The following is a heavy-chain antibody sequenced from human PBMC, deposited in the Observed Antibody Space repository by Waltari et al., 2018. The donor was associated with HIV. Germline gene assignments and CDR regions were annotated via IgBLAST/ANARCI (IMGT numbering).Heavy chain of an antibody. Sequence: QLQLQESGPGLVKPSETLSLTCTVSGGSISSSSYYWGWIRQPPGKGLEWIGSIYYSGSTYYNPALKSRVTISVDTSKNQFSLKLSSVTAADTAVYYCASYLKYYYGSGSYHVGYWGQGTLVTVSS. D-gene: IGHD3-10*01. CDR3: ASYLKYYYGSGSYHVGY. CDR1: GGSISSSSYY. CDR2: IYYSGST. V-gene: IGHV4-39*07. J-gene: IGHJ4*02.